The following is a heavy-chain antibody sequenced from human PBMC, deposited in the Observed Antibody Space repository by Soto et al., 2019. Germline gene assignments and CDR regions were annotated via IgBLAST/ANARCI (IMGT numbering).Heavy chain of an antibody. J-gene: IGHJ3*02. CDR2: MNPNSGNT. CDR1: GYTFTSYD. V-gene: IGHV1-8*01. Sequence: ASVTVSCQASGYTFTSYDINWVRQATGQGLEWMGWMNPNSGNTGYAQKFQGRVTMTRNTSISTAYMELSSLRSEDTAVYYCARGPVFDWLFNAFDIWGQGTMVTVSS. CDR3: ARGPVFDWLFNAFDI. D-gene: IGHD3-9*01.